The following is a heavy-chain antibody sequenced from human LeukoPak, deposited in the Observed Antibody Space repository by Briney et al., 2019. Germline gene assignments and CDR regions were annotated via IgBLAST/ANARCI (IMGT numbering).Heavy chain of an antibody. Sequence: PGGSLRLSCAASGFTVSSNYMSWVRQAPGKGLEWVPVIYSGGSTYYADSVKGRFTISRDSSKVYLQMNSLRAEDTAVYYCAKDIGFGSDGDAFYMWGQGQWSPSLQ. CDR3: AKDIGFGSDGDAFYM. CDR1: GFTVSSNY. D-gene: IGHD3-10*01. J-gene: IGHJ3*02. CDR2: IYSGGST. V-gene: IGHV3-53*05.